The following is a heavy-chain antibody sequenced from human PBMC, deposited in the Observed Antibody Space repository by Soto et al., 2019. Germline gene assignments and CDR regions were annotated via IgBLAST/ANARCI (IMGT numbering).Heavy chain of an antibody. CDR3: AIGPRMWLAGGGY. Sequence: SETLSLTCAVYGGSFSCYYWSWIRQPPGKGLEWLGEINHSGITDYNPSLKSRITISIDTSKKQFSLKLNSVTVADTAVYYCAIGPRMWLAGGGYWGQGTQVTVSS. V-gene: IGHV4-34*01. D-gene: IGHD6-19*01. J-gene: IGHJ4*02. CDR2: INHSGIT. CDR1: GGSFSCYY.